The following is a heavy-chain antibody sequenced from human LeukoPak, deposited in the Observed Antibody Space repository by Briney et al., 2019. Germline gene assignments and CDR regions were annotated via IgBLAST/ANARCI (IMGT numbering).Heavy chain of an antibody. CDR2: IYYSGST. CDR1: GGSISSTSYY. CDR3: AIAAFRGSWFDP. V-gene: IGHV4-39*07. Sequence: SETLSLTCTVSGGSISSTSYYWGWIRQPPGKGLEWIGSIYYSGSTYFNSSLKSRVTIYVDTSKNQFSLKLSSVTAADTAVYYCAIAAFRGSWFDPWGQGTLVTVSS. D-gene: IGHD2-15*01. J-gene: IGHJ5*02.